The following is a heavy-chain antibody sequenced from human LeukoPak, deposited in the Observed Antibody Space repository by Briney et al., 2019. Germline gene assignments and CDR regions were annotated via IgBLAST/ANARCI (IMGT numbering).Heavy chain of an antibody. CDR2: IYTSGST. J-gene: IGHJ6*02. D-gene: IGHD3-16*01. CDR3: AREMIPYYGMDA. CDR1: GGSISSGSYC. Sequence: SQTLSLTCTVSGGSISSGSYCWSWLRQPAGTGLEWFGRIYTSGSTNYNPSLKSRVTISVATSKNQFSLKLSSVTAAATAGDSWAREMIPYYGMDAWGPGTP. V-gene: IGHV4-61*02.